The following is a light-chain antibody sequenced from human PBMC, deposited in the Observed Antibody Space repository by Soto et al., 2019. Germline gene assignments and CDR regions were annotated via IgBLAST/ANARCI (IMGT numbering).Light chain of an antibody. J-gene: IGLJ1*01. Sequence: QSVLTQPASVSGSPGQSITISCTGTSSDVGGYNYVSWYQHHPGKAPKLIICDVTSRPSGVSIRFSGSKSDNTASLTISGLQPEDEADYHCSSYTTSNTRQIVFGTGTKVNVL. CDR3: SSYTTSNTRQIV. V-gene: IGLV2-14*03. CDR1: SSDVGGYNY. CDR2: DVT.